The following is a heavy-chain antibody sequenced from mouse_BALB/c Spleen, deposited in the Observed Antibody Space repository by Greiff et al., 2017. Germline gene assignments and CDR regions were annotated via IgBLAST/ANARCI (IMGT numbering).Heavy chain of an antibody. J-gene: IGHJ4*01. CDR3: ASRNYDYAMDY. D-gene: IGHD2-1*01. Sequence: EVKVVESGGGLVKPGGSLKLSCAASGFTFSSYAMSWVRQTPEKRLEWVATISSGGSYTYYPDSVKGRFTISRDNAKNTLYLQMSSLRSEDTAMYYCASRNYDYAMDYWGQGTSVTVSS. V-gene: IGHV5-9-3*01. CDR2: ISSGGSYT. CDR1: GFTFSSYA.